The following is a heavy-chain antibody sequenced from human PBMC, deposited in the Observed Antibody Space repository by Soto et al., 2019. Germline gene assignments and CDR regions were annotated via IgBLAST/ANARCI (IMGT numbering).Heavy chain of an antibody. CDR3: ARVGGTTWGIDSSGIFDY. CDR2: ISYDGSNK. D-gene: IGHD3-22*01. Sequence: GGSLRLSCAASGFTFSSYAMHWVRQAPGKGLEWVAVISYDGSNKYYADSVKGRFTISRDNSKNTLYLQMNSLRAEDTAVYYCARVGGTTWGIDSSGIFDYWGQGTLVTVSS. V-gene: IGHV3-30-3*01. J-gene: IGHJ4*02. CDR1: GFTFSSYA.